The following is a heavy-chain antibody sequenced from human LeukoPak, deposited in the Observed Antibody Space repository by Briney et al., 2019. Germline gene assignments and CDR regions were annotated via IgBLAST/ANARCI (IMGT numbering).Heavy chain of an antibody. D-gene: IGHD3-9*01. CDR3: ARAHHTGLRYFDWLLRGYYFDY. CDR1: GGSFSGYY. CDR2: INHSGST. J-gene: IGHJ4*02. V-gene: IGHV4-34*01. Sequence: SETLSLTCAVYGGSFSGYYWSWIRQPPGKGLEWIGEINHSGSTNYNPSLKSRVTISVDTSKNQFSLKLSSVTAADTAVYYCARAHHTGLRYFDWLLRGYYFDYWGQGTLVTVSS.